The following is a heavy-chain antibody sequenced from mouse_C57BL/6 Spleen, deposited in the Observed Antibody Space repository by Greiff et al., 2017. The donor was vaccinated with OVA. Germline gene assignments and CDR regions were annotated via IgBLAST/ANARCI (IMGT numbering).Heavy chain of an antibody. V-gene: IGHV5-16*01. J-gene: IGHJ2*01. CDR1: GFTFSDYY. CDR3: ARDGDGNFDY. Sequence: EVKLVESEGGLVQPGSSMKLSCTASGFTFSDYYMAWVRQVPEKGLEWVANINYDGSSTYYLDSLKSRFIISRDNAKNILYLQMSSLKSEDTATYYCARDGDGNFDYWGQGTTLTVSS. D-gene: IGHD2-1*01. CDR2: INYDGSST.